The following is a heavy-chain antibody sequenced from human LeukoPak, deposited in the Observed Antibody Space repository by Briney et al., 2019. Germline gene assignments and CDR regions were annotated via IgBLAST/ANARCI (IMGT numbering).Heavy chain of an antibody. D-gene: IGHD3-3*01. CDR2: ISGSGGST. Sequence: QSGGSLRLSCAASGFTFSSYAMSWVRQAPGKGLEWVSAISGSGGSTYYADSVKGRFTISRDNSKNTLYLQMNSLRAEDTAVYYCAKASLRFLEWLLSDYWGQGTLVTVSS. CDR1: GFTFSSYA. J-gene: IGHJ4*02. V-gene: IGHV3-23*01. CDR3: AKASLRFLEWLLSDY.